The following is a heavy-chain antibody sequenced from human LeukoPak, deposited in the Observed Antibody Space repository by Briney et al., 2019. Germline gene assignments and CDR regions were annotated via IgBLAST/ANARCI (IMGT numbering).Heavy chain of an antibody. CDR2: IYPSGGWT. Sequence: ASVKVSCKASGASFINYYIHWVRQAPGQGLEWVGLIYPSGGWTNYAQKFQGGVTMTTDTSTSTVYMELSSLRSEDTAIYYCARDVPHNCFDPWGQGTLVTV. CDR3: ARDVPHNCFDP. CDR1: GASFINYY. J-gene: IGHJ5*02. V-gene: IGHV1-46*01.